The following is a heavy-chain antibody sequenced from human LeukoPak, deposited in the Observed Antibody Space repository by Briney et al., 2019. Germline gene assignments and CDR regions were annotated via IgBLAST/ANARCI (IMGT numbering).Heavy chain of an antibody. CDR1: GFTFSKYD. Sequence: GGSLRLSCSASGFTFSKYDMHWVRQAPVKGLEWLAVISHDGMNKRYVDSVKGRFSVSRDNSKNTLYLQMNSLRAEDTAVYYCAKETHGGYFDYWGQGTLVTVSS. CDR2: ISHDGMNK. CDR3: AKETHGGYFDY. J-gene: IGHJ4*02. D-gene: IGHD3-10*01. V-gene: IGHV3-30*18.